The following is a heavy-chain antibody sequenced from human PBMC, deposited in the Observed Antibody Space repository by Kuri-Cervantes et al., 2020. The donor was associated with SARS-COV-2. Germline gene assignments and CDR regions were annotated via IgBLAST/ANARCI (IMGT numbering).Heavy chain of an antibody. CDR1: GFTFSSCA. CDR3: VKGVHFYYYGMDV. J-gene: IGHJ6*02. V-gene: IGHV3-30*01. Sequence: GGSLRLSCAASGFTFSSCAMHWVRLAPGKGLEWVAFISYDGSNEYYADSVRGRFTISRDNSNNTLYLQMNSLRTEDTAFYYCVKGVHFYYYGMDVWGQGTPVTSP. CDR2: ISYDGSNE.